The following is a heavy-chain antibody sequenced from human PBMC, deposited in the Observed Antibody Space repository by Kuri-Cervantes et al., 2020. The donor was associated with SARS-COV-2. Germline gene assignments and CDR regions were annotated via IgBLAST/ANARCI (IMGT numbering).Heavy chain of an antibody. Sequence: SETLSLTCTVSGGSISSGSYYWSWIRQPAGKGLEWIGRIYTSGSTNYNPSLKSRVTISVDTSKNQFSLKLSFVTAADTAVYYCAREDSSGYYFDYWGQGTLVTVSS. CDR2: IYTSGST. D-gene: IGHD3-22*01. V-gene: IGHV4-61*02. J-gene: IGHJ4*02. CDR1: GGSISSGSYY. CDR3: AREDSSGYYFDY.